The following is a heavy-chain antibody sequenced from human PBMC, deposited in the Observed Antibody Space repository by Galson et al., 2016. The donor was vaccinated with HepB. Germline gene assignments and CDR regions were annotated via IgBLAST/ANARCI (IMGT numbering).Heavy chain of an antibody. Sequence: SCEASGGTFSNFAISWLRPAPGQGLEWMGGIIPLFGATNYAQKFQGRVTITADKSTTTVYMDLSSLRSEDTAVYYCARVGASAAISYFDYWGQGTLVTVSS. V-gene: IGHV1-69*06. J-gene: IGHJ4*02. CDR2: IIPLFGAT. CDR1: GGTFSNFA. CDR3: ARVGASAAISYFDY. D-gene: IGHD2-2*02.